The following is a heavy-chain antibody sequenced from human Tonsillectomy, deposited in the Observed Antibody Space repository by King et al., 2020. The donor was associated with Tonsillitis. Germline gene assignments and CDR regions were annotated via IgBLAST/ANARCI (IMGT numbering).Heavy chain of an antibody. CDR1: GGSISSGGYS. V-gene: IGHV4-30-4*07. J-gene: IGHJ6*02. Sequence: VQLQESGPGLVKPSQTLSLTCAVSGGSISSGGYSWSWIRQPPGKGLEWIGYIYYSGSTYYNPSLKSRVTISVDTSKNQFSLKLSSVTAADTAVYYCARQDILYDSSGEEYYYYYYGMDVWGQGTTVTVSS. D-gene: IGHD3-22*01. CDR3: ARQDILYDSSGEEYYYYYYGMDV. CDR2: IYYSGST.